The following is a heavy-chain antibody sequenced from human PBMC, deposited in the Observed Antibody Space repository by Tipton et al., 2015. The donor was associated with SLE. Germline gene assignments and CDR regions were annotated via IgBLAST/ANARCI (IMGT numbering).Heavy chain of an antibody. V-gene: IGHV3-9*01. CDR2: ISWNGVDI. D-gene: IGHD2-21*01. J-gene: IGHJ4*02. CDR3: PKEGESCGGGRCYSSYFDY. Sequence: SLRLSCAASGFTFDDSGMHWVRQRPGKGLEWVSGISWNGVDIGYAESVKGRFTASRDDSKNTVYLEMTSLTVEDTALYYCPKEGESCGGGRCYSSYFDYWGQGTLVTVSS. CDR1: GFTFDDSG.